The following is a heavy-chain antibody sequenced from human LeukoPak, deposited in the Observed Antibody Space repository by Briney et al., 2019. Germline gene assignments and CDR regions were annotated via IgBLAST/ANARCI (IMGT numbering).Heavy chain of an antibody. V-gene: IGHV4-39*07. D-gene: IGHD2-8*01. CDR3: ARDGDGVLLWDQRGMRPPYDAFDI. CDR1: GGSISSSSHY. J-gene: IGHJ3*02. Sequence: NPSETLSLTCTVSGGSISSSSHYWGWIRQPPGKGLEWIGSIYYSGSTYYNPSLKSRVTISVDTSKNQFSLKLSSVTAADTAVYYCARDGDGVLLWDQRGMRPPYDAFDIWGQGTMVTVSS. CDR2: IYYSGST.